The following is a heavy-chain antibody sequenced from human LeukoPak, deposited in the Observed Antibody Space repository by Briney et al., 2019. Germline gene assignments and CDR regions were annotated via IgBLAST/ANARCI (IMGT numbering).Heavy chain of an antibody. Sequence: GGSLRLSCAASGFSFSSYSMNWVRQAPGKGLEWVSSISSSSSSYIYYADSLKGRFTISRDNAKNSLYLQMNSLRAEDTAVYYCARDEGNYDILTGRYYYYMDVWGEGTTVTVSS. J-gene: IGHJ6*03. CDR3: ARDEGNYDILTGRYYYYMDV. V-gene: IGHV3-21*01. CDR1: GFSFSSYS. CDR2: ISSSSSSYI. D-gene: IGHD3-9*01.